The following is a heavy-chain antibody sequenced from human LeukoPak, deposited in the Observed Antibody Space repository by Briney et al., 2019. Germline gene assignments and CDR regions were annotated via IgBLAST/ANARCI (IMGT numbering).Heavy chain of an antibody. D-gene: IGHD4-17*01. CDR2: IWYDGSNK. V-gene: IGHV3-33*01. CDR3: ARDPYGDYSYYYGMDV. Sequence: PGRSLRLSCAASGFTFSSYGMHWDRQAPGKGLEWVAVIWYDGSNKYYADSVKGRFTISRDNSKNTLYLQMNSLRAEDTAVYYCARDPYGDYSYYYGMDVWGKGTTVTVSS. J-gene: IGHJ6*04. CDR1: GFTFSSYG.